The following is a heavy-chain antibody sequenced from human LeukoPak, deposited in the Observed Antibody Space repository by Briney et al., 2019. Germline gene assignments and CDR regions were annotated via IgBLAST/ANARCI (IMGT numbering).Heavy chain of an antibody. Sequence: GGSLRLSCAASGFTFSSYSMNWVRQAPGKGLEWVSSISSSSSYIYYADSVKGRFTISRDNAKNSLYLQMNSLRAEDTAVYYCARAPYYYGSGSRGVDYWGQGTLVTVSS. CDR1: GFTFSSYS. V-gene: IGHV3-21*01. J-gene: IGHJ4*02. CDR3: ARAPYYYGSGSRGVDY. CDR2: ISSSSSYI. D-gene: IGHD3-10*01.